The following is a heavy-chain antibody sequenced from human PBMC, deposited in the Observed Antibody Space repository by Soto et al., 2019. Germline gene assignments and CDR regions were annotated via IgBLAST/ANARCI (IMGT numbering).Heavy chain of an antibody. V-gene: IGHV6-1*01. D-gene: IGHD6-19*01. CDR2: TYYRSKWYN. CDR3: ARVFYIAVALDAFDI. CDR1: GDSVSSTRAA. Sequence: SPALSLTCSISGDSVSSTRAAWNWIRQSPSRGLEWLGRTYYRSKWYNDYAVSVKSRITINPDTSKNQFSLQLNSVTPEDTAVYYCARVFYIAVALDAFDIWGQGTMVTVSS. J-gene: IGHJ3*02.